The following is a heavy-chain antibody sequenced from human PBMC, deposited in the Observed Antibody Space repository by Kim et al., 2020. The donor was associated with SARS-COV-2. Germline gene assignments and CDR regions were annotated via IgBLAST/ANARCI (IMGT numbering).Heavy chain of an antibody. CDR1: GYSFTSYW. CDR3: ASQYGGDAFDI. D-gene: IGHD2-8*01. CDR2: IDPSDSYT. J-gene: IGHJ3*02. V-gene: IGHV5-10-1*01. Sequence: GESLKISCKGSGYSFTSYWISWVRQMPGKGLEWMGRIDPSDSYTNYSPSFQGHVTISADKSISTAYLQWSSLKATDTAMYYCASQYGGDAFDIWGQGTMVTVSS.